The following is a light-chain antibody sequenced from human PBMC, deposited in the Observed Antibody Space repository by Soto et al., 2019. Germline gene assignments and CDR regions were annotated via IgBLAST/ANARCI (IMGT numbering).Light chain of an antibody. J-gene: IGKJ3*01. CDR1: QSVSSSY. CDR2: GAS. V-gene: IGKV3-20*01. Sequence: EIVLTQSPGTLSLSPGERATLSCRASQSVSSSYLAWYQQKPGQAPRLLIYGASSRATGIPDRFSSSGSGTDFTLTISRLEPEDLSVYYCQQYGSSLFTFGPGTKVDIK. CDR3: QQYGSSLFT.